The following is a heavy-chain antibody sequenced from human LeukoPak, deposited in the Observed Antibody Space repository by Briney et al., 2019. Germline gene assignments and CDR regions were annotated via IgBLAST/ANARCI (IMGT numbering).Heavy chain of an antibody. V-gene: IGHV3-23*01. CDR2: ISGSGAGT. CDR3: VKRVSGESDGYASDI. CDR1: GFTFSSYA. Sequence: GGSLRLSCAASGFTFSSYAMSWVRQAPGKGLEWVSAISGSGAGTYYADSVKGRFTISRDNSKNTLYLQMNSLRVEDMAVYYCVKRVSGESDGYASDIWGQGTMVTVSS. D-gene: IGHD5-18*01. J-gene: IGHJ3*02.